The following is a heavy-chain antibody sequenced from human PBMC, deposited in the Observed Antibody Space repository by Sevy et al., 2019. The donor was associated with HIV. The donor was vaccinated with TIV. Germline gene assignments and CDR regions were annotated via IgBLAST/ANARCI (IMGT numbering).Heavy chain of an antibody. J-gene: IGHJ6*02. CDR3: AREKVPVASGRMSYYYYYGLDV. CDR1: EFRFSDFA. D-gene: IGHD6-19*01. CDR2: ISYDGKRT. Sequence: GGSLRLSCAASEFRFSDFAMHWVRQAPGKGLEWVAFISYDGKRTKYADSVKGRFTVSRDNSDKKFYVQMNSLRVEDAAIYYCAREKVPVASGRMSYYYYYGLDVWGLRTTVTVSS. V-gene: IGHV3-30*03.